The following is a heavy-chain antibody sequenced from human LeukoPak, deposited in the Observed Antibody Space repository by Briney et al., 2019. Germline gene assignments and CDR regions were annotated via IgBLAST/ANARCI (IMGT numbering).Heavy chain of an antibody. J-gene: IGHJ6*02. D-gene: IGHD3-10*01. Sequence: PGGSLRLSCAASGFSFSTYGMSWVRQAPGKGLEWVSGVGGSAGGTYYADSVKGRFTISRDNSKNTLSLQMNSLGAEDTAVYYCVKDAFYASGTYYDSWGQGTTVTVSS. CDR2: VGGSAGGT. V-gene: IGHV3-23*01. CDR3: VKDAFYASGTYYDS. CDR1: GFSFSTYG.